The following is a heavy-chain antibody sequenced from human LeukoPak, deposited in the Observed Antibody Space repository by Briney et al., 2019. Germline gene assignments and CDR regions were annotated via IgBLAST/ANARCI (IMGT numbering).Heavy chain of an antibody. J-gene: IGHJ5*02. CDR2: INHSGST. Sequence: NPSETLSLTCAVYGGSFSGYYWSWIRQPPGKGLEWIGEINHSGSTNYNPSLKSRVTISVDTSKNQFSLKLSSVTAADTAVYYCARPWRRPNWFDPWGQGTLVTVSS. V-gene: IGHV4-34*01. CDR1: GGSFSGYY. CDR3: ARPWRRPNWFDP.